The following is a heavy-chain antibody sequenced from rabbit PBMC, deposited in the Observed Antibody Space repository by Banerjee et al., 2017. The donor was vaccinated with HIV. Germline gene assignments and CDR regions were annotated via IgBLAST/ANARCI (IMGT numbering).Heavy chain of an antibody. CDR2: INTGDGGT. Sequence: QEQLEESGGGLVKPEGSLTLTCKASGFDLSSSYWICWVRQAPGKGLEWIGCINTGDGGTDYASWAKGRFTISKTSSTTVTLQMTSLTAADTATYFCARGGYDGYYPHSWGQGTLVTVS. CDR1: GFDLSSSYW. V-gene: IGHV1S45*01. CDR3: ARGGYDGYYPHS. J-gene: IGHJ4*01. D-gene: IGHD3-1*01.